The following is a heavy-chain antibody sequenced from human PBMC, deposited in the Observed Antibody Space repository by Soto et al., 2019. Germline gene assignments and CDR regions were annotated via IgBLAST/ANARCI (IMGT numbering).Heavy chain of an antibody. V-gene: IGHV3-21*01. CDR1: GFTFSSYS. CDR3: AMGLGYFDWEEGFDP. D-gene: IGHD3-9*01. Sequence: PGGSLRLSCAASGFTFSSYSMNWVRQAPGKGLEWVSSISSSSSYTYYADSVKGRFTISRDNAKNSLYLQMNSLRAEDTAVYYCAMGLGYFDWEEGFDPRGQGTLVTVSS. J-gene: IGHJ5*02. CDR2: ISSSSSYT.